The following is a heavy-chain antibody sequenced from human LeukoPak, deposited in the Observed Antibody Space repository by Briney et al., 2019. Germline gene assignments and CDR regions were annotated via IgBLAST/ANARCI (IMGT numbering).Heavy chain of an antibody. D-gene: IGHD3-22*01. CDR2: ISGSGGST. CDR3: AKELPYYDSSGFHFDY. J-gene: IGHJ4*02. V-gene: IGHV3-23*01. CDR1: GFTFSSYA. Sequence: GGSLRLSCAASGFTFSSYAMSWVRQAPGKGLEWVSAISGSGGSTYYADSVKGRFTISRDNSKNTLYLQMNSLRAEDTAVYYCAKELPYYDSSGFHFDYWGQGTLVTVSS.